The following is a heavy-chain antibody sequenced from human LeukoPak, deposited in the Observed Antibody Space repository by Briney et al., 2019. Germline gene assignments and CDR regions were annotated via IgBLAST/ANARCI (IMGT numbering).Heavy chain of an antibody. Sequence: GGSLRLSCAASGFTFSSYEMNWVRQAPGKGLEWVSYISSSGSTIYYADSVKGRFTISRDNAKNSLYLQMNSLRAEDTAVYYCARGRGITMIVVARDAFDIWGQGTMVTVSS. D-gene: IGHD3-22*01. CDR1: GFTFSSYE. J-gene: IGHJ3*02. CDR3: ARGRGITMIVVARDAFDI. V-gene: IGHV3-48*03. CDR2: ISSSGSTI.